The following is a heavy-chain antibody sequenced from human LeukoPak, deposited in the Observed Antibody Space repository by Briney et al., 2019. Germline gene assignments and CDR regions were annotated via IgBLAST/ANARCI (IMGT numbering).Heavy chain of an antibody. CDR1: GCTFSSYA. CDR3: ARAVGSLPARRYFDL. D-gene: IGHD1-26*01. Sequence: ASVKVSCKASGCTFSSYAISWVRQAPGQGLEWMGWISAYNGNTNYAQKLQGRVTMTTDTSTSTSYKELKRLRSDDTAVYYCARAVGSLPARRYFDLWGRGTLVTVSS. V-gene: IGHV1-18*01. J-gene: IGHJ2*01. CDR2: ISAYNGNT.